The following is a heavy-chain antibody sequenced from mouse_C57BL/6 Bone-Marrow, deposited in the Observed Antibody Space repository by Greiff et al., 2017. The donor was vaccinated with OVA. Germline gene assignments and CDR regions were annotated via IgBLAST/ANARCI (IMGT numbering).Heavy chain of an antibody. CDR2: IYPGSGST. CDR1: GYTFTSYW. D-gene: IGHD2-1*01. V-gene: IGHV1-55*01. CDR3: ARRFYYGKDYYAMDY. Sequence: QVQLQQPGAELVKPGASVKMSCKASGYTFTSYWITWVKQRPGQGLEWIGDIYPGSGSTNYNEKFKSKATLTVDTSSSTAYMQLSSLTSEDSEVYYCARRFYYGKDYYAMDYWGQGTSVTVSS. J-gene: IGHJ4*01.